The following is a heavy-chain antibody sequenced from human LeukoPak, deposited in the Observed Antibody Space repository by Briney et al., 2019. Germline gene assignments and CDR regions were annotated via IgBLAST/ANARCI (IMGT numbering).Heavy chain of an antibody. J-gene: IGHJ3*02. V-gene: IGHV3-30*18. D-gene: IGHD1-1*01. CDR1: GFTFSSYG. CDR3: AKGLWSITTNAFDI. CDR2: ISYDGSNK. Sequence: GGSLRLSCAASGFTFSSYGMHWVRQAPGKGLEWVAVISYDGSNKYYADSVKGRFTISRDNSKNTLYLQMNSLRAGDTAVYYCAKGLWSITTNAFDIWGQGTMVTVSS.